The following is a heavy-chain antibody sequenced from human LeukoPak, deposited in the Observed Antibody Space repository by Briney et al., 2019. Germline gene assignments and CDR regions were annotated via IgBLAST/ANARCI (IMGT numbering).Heavy chain of an antibody. CDR2: IGTAGDT. CDR3: ARGINYYDSSAYYFGY. Sequence: GGSLRLSCAASGFTFSSYDMHWVRQATGKGLEWVSAIGTAGDTYYPGSVKGRFTISRENAKNSLYLQMNSLRAGDTAVYYCARGINYYDSSAYYFGYWGQGTLVTVSS. J-gene: IGHJ4*02. D-gene: IGHD3-22*01. V-gene: IGHV3-13*01. CDR1: GFTFSSYD.